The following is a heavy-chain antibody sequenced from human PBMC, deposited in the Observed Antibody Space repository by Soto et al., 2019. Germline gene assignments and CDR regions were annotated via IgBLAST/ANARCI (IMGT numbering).Heavy chain of an antibody. D-gene: IGHD3-3*01. J-gene: IGHJ4*02. CDR3: ARGARLYYDFWSGYLR. CDR1: RFTFSSYA. Sequence: GGSLRLSCAASRFTFSSYAMHWVRQAPGKGLEWVAIIWYDGSNEYYADSVKGRLTISRDNSKNTLYLQMSSLRSEDTAVYYCARGARLYYDFWSGYLRWGQGTLVTVSS. V-gene: IGHV3-30*02. CDR2: IWYDGSNE.